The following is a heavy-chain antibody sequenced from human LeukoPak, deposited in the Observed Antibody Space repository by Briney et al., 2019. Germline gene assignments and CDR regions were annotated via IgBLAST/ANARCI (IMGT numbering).Heavy chain of an antibody. Sequence: PDRSLRLSCAASGFTFDNYAMHWVRHAPGKGLEWVSGISWNGATFYYADSVKGRFTISRDNAKNSLYLQMNSLRAEDTAVYYCARVLESEMATIGATDYWGQGTLVTVSS. D-gene: IGHD5-24*01. CDR3: ARVLESEMATIGATDY. CDR1: GFTFDNYA. CDR2: ISWNGATF. V-gene: IGHV3-9*01. J-gene: IGHJ4*02.